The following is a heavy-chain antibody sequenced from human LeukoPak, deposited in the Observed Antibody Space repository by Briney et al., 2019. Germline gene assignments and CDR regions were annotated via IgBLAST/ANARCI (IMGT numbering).Heavy chain of an antibody. CDR2: ISYDGSNK. CDR1: GFTFSSYG. CDR3: ARPPRGYSGYDGTGLDY. Sequence: GRPLRLSCAASGFTFSSYGMHWVRQAPGKGLEWVAVISYDGSNKYYADSVKGRFTISRDNSKNTLYLQMNSLRAEDTAVYYCARPPRGYSGYDGTGLDYWGQGTLVTVSS. J-gene: IGHJ4*02. D-gene: IGHD5-12*01. V-gene: IGHV3-30*03.